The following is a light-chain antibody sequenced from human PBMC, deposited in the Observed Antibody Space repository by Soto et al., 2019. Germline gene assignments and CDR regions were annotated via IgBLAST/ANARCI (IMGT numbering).Light chain of an antibody. CDR1: QSISSW. Sequence: DIQMTQSPSTLSASVGDRVTITCRASQSISSWLAWYQQKPGKAPKLLIYDAAGLESGVPSRFSGSGSGTEFTLTISSLQPDDFATYSSQQYNSPWTFGQETKVQIK. V-gene: IGKV1-5*01. CDR2: DAA. J-gene: IGKJ1*01. CDR3: QQYNSPWT.